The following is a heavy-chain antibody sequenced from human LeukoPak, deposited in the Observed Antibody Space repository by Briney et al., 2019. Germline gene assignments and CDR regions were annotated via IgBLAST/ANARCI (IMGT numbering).Heavy chain of an antibody. CDR2: ISSSSTI. CDR3: ARDAANVLRFLEWSKLIYYYYYMDV. V-gene: IGHV3-48*01. CDR1: GFTFSSYS. D-gene: IGHD3-3*01. J-gene: IGHJ6*03. Sequence: PGGSLRLSCAASGFTFSSYSMNWVRQAPGKGLEWVSYISSSSTIYYADSVKGRFTISRDNAKNSLYLQMNSLRAEDTAVYYCARDAANVLRFLEWSKLIYYYYYMDVWGKGTTVTVSS.